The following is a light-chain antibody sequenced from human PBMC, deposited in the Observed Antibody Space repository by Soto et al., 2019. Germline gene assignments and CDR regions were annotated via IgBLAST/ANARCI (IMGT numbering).Light chain of an antibody. Sequence: LTQSPDTLSLSPGQRAPLYCPARQTVSGNYLAWYQQKPGRTPRLLIYGASSRATDVPDRFSGSGSGTDFTLTITRLEPEDFAVYHCQQYYDSPLTFGRGTRVEIK. CDR1: QTVSGNY. J-gene: IGKJ4*01. CDR2: GAS. V-gene: IGKV3-20*01. CDR3: QQYYDSPLT.